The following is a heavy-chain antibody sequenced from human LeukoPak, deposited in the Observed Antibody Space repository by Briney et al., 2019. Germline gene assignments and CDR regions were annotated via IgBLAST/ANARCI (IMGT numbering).Heavy chain of an antibody. J-gene: IGHJ4*02. CDR3: AANFDF. V-gene: IGHV3-33*01. Sequence: PGRSLRLSCAASGFTFSSYGMHWVRQAPGRGLEWVAVIWYDGSTKYYADSVKGRFTISRDNSKNMLYLQMNSLRVEDTAVYYCAANFDFWGQGTLVTVSS. CDR1: GFTFSSYG. CDR2: IWYDGSTK.